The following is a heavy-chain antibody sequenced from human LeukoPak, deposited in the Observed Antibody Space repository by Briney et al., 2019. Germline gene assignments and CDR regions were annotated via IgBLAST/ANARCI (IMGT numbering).Heavy chain of an antibody. CDR3: AKSMGTTCVPDTFDM. J-gene: IGHJ3*02. CDR1: VFKFSRNA. V-gene: IGHV3-30*02. Sequence: GGSLRLSCAASVFKFSRNAMHWVRQAPGKGLEWVAFIGFDGRDEYYADSVKGRFTISRDNSKDTLYLQIYTLKTEDTAVYYCAKSMGTTCVPDTFDMWGQGTLITVSS. D-gene: IGHD1-1*01. CDR2: IGFDGRDE.